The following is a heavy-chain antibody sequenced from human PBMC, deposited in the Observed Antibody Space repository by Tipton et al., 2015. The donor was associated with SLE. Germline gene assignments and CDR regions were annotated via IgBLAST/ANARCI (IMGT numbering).Heavy chain of an antibody. CDR2: ISDSGTIM. CDR1: GFTFDNYE. CDR3: ARAYGGNSEY. D-gene: IGHD4-23*01. Sequence: SLRLSCAASGFTFDNYEMNWVRQAPGKGLEWVSYISDSGTIMSYADSVKGRFTVSRDNAKKSLYLQLDSLRAEDTAVYYCARAYGGNSEYWGQGTLVTVSS. V-gene: IGHV3-48*03. J-gene: IGHJ4*02.